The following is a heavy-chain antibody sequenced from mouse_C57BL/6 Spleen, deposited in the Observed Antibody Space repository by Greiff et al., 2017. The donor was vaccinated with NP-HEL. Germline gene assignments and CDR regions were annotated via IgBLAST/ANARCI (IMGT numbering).Heavy chain of an antibody. D-gene: IGHD3-2*02. Sequence: QVTLKVSGPGILQPSQTLSLTCSFSGFSLSTFGMGVGWIRQPSGKGLEWLAHICWDDDKYYNPALKSWLTISKDTSKNQVILKIANVDTADTARYYCARETAQATGAMDYWGQGTSVTVSS. J-gene: IGHJ4*01. CDR1: GFSLSTFGMG. CDR2: ICWDDDK. CDR3: ARETAQATGAMDY. V-gene: IGHV8-8*01.